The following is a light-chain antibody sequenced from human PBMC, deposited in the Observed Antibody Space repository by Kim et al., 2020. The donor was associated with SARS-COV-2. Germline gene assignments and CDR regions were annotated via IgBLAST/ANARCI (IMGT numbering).Light chain of an antibody. CDR1: KLGDKY. Sequence: SYELTQPPSVSVSPGQTASITCSGDKLGDKYACCYQQKPGQSPVLVIYQDSKRPSGLPARFSGANSGNTATLTISGTQAMDEADYYCQAWDSSTVVFGGGTQRTV. V-gene: IGLV3-1*01. CDR2: QDS. J-gene: IGLJ2*01. CDR3: QAWDSSTVV.